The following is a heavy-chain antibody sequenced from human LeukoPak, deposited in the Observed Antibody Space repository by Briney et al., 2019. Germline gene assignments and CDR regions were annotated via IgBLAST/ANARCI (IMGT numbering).Heavy chain of an antibody. J-gene: IGHJ4*02. V-gene: IGHV3-53*04. CDR1: GLTVSSNY. CDR3: ARVAAAGPFDY. D-gene: IGHD6-13*01. Sequence: GTLRLSCAASGLTVSSNYMSWVRQAPGKGLEWVSVISSGGGSTNYADSVRGRFTISRHNSKNTLYLQMNSLRVEDTAVYCCARVAAAGPFDYWGQGTLVTVSS. CDR2: ISSGGGST.